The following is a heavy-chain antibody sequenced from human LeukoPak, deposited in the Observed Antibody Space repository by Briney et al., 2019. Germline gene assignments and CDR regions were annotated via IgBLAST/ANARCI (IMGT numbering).Heavy chain of an antibody. CDR1: GYTFTGYY. J-gene: IGHJ4*02. Sequence: ASLKDSCKASGYTFTGYYMHWVRQAPGQGLEWVGWINPNSGGTNYAQKFQGRVTTTRDTSISTAYMELSRLRSDDTAVYYCARDQSSFDYWGQGTLVTVSS. CDR3: ARDQSSFDY. CDR2: INPNSGGT. D-gene: IGHD2-2*01. V-gene: IGHV1-2*02.